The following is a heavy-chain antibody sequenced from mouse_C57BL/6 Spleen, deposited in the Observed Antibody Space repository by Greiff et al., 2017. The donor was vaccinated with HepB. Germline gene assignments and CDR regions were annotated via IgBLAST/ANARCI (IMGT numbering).Heavy chain of an antibody. Sequence: QVQLQQSGAELMKPGASVKLSCKATGYTFTGYWIEWVKQRPGHGLEWIGEILPGSGSTNYNEKFKGKATFTADTSSNTAYMQLSSLTTEDSAIYYCARSSLNYYGSSYGFDYWGQGTTLTVSS. CDR3: ARSSLNYYGSSYGFDY. CDR1: GYTFTGYW. D-gene: IGHD1-1*01. J-gene: IGHJ2*01. V-gene: IGHV1-9*01. CDR2: ILPGSGST.